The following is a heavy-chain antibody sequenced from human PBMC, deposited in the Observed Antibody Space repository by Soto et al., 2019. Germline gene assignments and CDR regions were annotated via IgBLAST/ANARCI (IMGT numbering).Heavy chain of an antibody. V-gene: IGHV3-21*01. Sequence: GGSLRLSCAASGFTFSSYSMNWVRQAPGKGLEWVSSISSSSSYIYYADSVKGRFTISRDNAKNSLYLQMNSLRAEDAAVYYCARGVWFGELVFDYWGQGTLVTVSS. CDR1: GFTFSSYS. J-gene: IGHJ4*02. CDR3: ARGVWFGELVFDY. CDR2: ISSSSSYI. D-gene: IGHD3-10*01.